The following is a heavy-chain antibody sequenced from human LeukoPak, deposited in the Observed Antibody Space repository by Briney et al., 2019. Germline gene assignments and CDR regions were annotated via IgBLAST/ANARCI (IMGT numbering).Heavy chain of an antibody. CDR3: AKDAGFYDSSGYPD. J-gene: IGHJ4*02. D-gene: IGHD3-22*01. V-gene: IGHV3-23*01. Sequence: QSGESLKISCQGSGYSFSSFAMAWVRQAPGKGLEWVSCITGSAISTYYADFAKGRFTISRDNSKNTLYLQMNGLRAEDTAVYYCAKDAGFYDSSGYPDWGQGTLVTVSS. CDR1: GYSFSSFA. CDR2: ITGSAIST.